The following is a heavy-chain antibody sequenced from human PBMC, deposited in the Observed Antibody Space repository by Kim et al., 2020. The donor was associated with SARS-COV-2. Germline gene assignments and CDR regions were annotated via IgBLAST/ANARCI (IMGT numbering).Heavy chain of an antibody. Sequence: GGSLRLSCAASGFTIINYWMTWVRQAPGKGPEWVANIKPDGSEKYYVDSVKGRFTISRDNAKNSLYLQMNSLRAEDTAVYYCAEVRAGIVGGMLDYWGQG. CDR1: GFTIINYW. J-gene: IGHJ4*02. D-gene: IGHD2-15*01. V-gene: IGHV3-7*03. CDR3: AEVRAGIVGGMLDY. CDR2: IKPDGSEK.